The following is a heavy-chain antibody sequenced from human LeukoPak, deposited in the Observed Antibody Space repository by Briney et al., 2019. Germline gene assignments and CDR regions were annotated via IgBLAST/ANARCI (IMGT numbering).Heavy chain of an antibody. CDR3: ARERKYYDFWSGYHGENWFDP. CDR2: INHSGST. Sequence: SETLSLTCAVYGGSFSGYYWSWIRQPPGKGLEWIGEINHSGSTNYNPSLKSRVTISVDTSKNQFSLKLSSVTAADTAVYYCARERKYYDFWSGYHGENWFDPWGQGTLVTVSS. V-gene: IGHV4-34*01. D-gene: IGHD3-3*01. J-gene: IGHJ5*02. CDR1: GGSFSGYY.